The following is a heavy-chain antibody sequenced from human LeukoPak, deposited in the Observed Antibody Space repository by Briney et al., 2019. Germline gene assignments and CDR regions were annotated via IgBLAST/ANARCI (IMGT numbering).Heavy chain of an antibody. CDR1: GYTFTGYY. J-gene: IGHJ5*02. CDR2: INPNSGGT. D-gene: IGHD6-13*01. CDR3: ARDEEGYSSSWNMGVWFDP. V-gene: IGHV1-2*02. Sequence: ASVKVSCKASGYTFTGYYMHWVRQAPGQGLEWMGWINPNSGGTNYAQKFQGRVTMTRDTSISTAYMELSRLRSDDTAVYYCARDEEGYSSSWNMGVWFDPWGQGTLVTVSS.